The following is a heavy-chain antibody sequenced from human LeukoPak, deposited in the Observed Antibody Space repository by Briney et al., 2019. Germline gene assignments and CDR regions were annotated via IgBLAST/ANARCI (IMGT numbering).Heavy chain of an antibody. Sequence: SETLSLTCTVSGGSISSSSYYWGWIRQPPGKGLEWIGSIYYSGSTYYNPSLKSRVTISVDTSKNQFSLKLSSVTAADTAVYYCARLPTLYSCGGWDYYYYMDVWGKGTTVTVSS. V-gene: IGHV4-39*01. CDR3: ARLPTLYSCGGWDYYYYMDV. J-gene: IGHJ6*03. CDR2: IYYSGST. CDR1: GGSISSSSYY. D-gene: IGHD5-18*01.